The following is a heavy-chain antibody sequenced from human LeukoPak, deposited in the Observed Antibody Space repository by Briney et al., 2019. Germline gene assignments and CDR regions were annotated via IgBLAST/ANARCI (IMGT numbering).Heavy chain of an antibody. CDR1: GGSISYFY. CDR2: IYTSGST. Sequence: SETLSLTCTVSGGSISYFYWSWIRQPAGKGLEWIGRIYTSGSTNYNPSLKSRVTMSVDTPKNQFSLNLTSVTAADTAVYYCARETRIHLWTFDSWGQGTLVTVSS. CDR3: ARETRIHLWTFDS. J-gene: IGHJ4*02. V-gene: IGHV4-4*07. D-gene: IGHD5-18*01.